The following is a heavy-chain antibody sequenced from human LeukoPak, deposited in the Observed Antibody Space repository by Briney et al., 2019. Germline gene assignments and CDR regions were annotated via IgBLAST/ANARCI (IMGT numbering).Heavy chain of an antibody. Sequence: SETLSLTCAVYGGSFSGYYWSWLRQPPGKGLEWIGEINHSGSTNYNPSLKSRVTISVDTSKNQFSLKLSSVTAADTAVYYCASPGPHGATSYWGQGTLVTVSS. D-gene: IGHD4-17*01. CDR2: INHSGST. CDR3: ASPGPHGATSY. V-gene: IGHV4-34*01. J-gene: IGHJ4*02. CDR1: GGSFSGYY.